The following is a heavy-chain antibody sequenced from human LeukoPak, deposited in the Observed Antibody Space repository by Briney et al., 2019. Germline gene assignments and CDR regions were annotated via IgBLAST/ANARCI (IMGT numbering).Heavy chain of an antibody. V-gene: IGHV3-9*01. CDR3: ARDPQYYYYYYGMDV. CDR2: ISWNSGSI. CDR1: GFTFDDYA. J-gene: IGHJ6*02. Sequence: GGSLRLSCAASGFTFDDYAMHWVRQAPGKGLEWVSGISWNSGSIGYADSVKGRFTISRDNAKNSLYLQMNSLRAEDTAVYYCARDPQYYYYYYGMDVWGQGTTVTVSS.